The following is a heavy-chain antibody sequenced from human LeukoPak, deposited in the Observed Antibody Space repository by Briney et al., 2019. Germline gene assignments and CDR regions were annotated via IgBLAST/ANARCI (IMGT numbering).Heavy chain of an antibody. V-gene: IGHV3-73*01. CDR1: GFTFSGSA. J-gene: IGHJ4*02. CDR3: TTEKGYSSSLTFDY. Sequence: GGSLRLSCAASGFTFSGSAMHWVRQASGKGLEWVGRIRSKANSYATAYAASVKGRFTISRDDSKNTLYLQMNSLETEDTAVYYCTTEKGYSSSLTFDYWGQGTLVTVSS. CDR2: IRSKANSYAT. D-gene: IGHD6-6*01.